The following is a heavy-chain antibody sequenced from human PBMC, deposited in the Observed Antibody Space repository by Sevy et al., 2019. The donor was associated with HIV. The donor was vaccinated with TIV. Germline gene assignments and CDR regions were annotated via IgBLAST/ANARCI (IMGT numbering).Heavy chain of an antibody. Sequence: SETLSLTCSVPGGSISRNSYDWGWIRQPPGKGLEWIGSIFYSGNTYYATSLRSRVTISVDTSKNQFSLNLSSVTDAGTAVYYCARHGGLVDRGFDFWGQRTLVTVSS. CDR2: IFYSGNT. J-gene: IGHJ4*02. V-gene: IGHV4-39*01. CDR1: GGSISRNSYD. CDR3: ARHGGLVDRGFDF. D-gene: IGHD2-21*01.